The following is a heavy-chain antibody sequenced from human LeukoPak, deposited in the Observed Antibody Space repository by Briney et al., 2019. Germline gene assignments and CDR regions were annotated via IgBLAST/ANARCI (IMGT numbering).Heavy chain of an antibody. V-gene: IGHV3-30*01. D-gene: IGHD5-24*01. CDR3: TRDAYNFNDFDY. Sequence: GGSLRLSCAVSEFTFSHFAMHWVRQAPGKGLEWVAVVSSHGNDGYYSDSVKGRFTISRDNSKNTLYLQIDSLRAEDTAIYYCTRDAYNFNDFDYWGQGTLVTVSS. CDR2: VSSHGNDG. CDR1: EFTFSHFA. J-gene: IGHJ4*02.